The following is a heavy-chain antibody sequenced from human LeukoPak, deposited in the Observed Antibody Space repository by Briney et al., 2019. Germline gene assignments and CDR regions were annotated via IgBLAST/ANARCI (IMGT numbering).Heavy chain of an antibody. Sequence: PAASVKVSRKASGYTFTGYYMHWVRQAPGQGLEWMGWINPNSGGTNYAQKFQGRVTMTRDTSISTAYMELSRLRSDDTAVYYCARDKGFGELPVFWFDPWGQGTLVTVSS. V-gene: IGHV1-2*02. CDR2: INPNSGGT. D-gene: IGHD3-10*01. J-gene: IGHJ5*02. CDR1: GYTFTGYY. CDR3: ARDKGFGELPVFWFDP.